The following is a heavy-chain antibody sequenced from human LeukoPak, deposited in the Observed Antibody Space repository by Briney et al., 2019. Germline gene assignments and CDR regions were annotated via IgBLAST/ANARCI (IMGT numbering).Heavy chain of an antibody. CDR3: ARDDYGPATY. CDR1: GFTFSNHW. Sequence: GGSLRLSCAASGFTFSNHWMSWVRQAPGKGLEWVANMNLDGSEKYYVDSVKGRFTISRDNAKNSLYLQMNSLTAEDTAVYYCARDDYGPATYGGQGTLVTVSS. V-gene: IGHV3-7*01. D-gene: IGHD4-17*01. J-gene: IGHJ4*02. CDR2: MNLDGSEK.